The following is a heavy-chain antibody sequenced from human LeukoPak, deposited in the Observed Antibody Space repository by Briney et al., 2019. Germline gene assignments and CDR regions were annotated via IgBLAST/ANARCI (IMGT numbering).Heavy chain of an antibody. J-gene: IGHJ6*03. CDR1: GFTVSSNY. Sequence: GGSLRLSCAASGFTVSSNYVSWVRQAPGKGLEYVSAISSNGGSTYYANSVKGRFTISRDNSKNALYLQMGSLRAEDMAVYYCARVRDGYNFHYYYHMDVWGKGTTVTISS. D-gene: IGHD5-24*01. CDR2: ISSNGGST. CDR3: ARVRDGYNFHYYYHMDV. V-gene: IGHV3-64*01.